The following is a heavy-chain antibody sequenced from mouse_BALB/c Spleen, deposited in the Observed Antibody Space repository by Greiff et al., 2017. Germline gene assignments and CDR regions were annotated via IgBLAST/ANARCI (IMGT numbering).Heavy chain of an antibody. J-gene: IGHJ2*01. CDR1: GYSITSDYA. CDR3: AREGAFGNYAFDY. D-gene: IGHD2-1*01. CDR2: ISYSGST. V-gene: IGHV3-2*02. Sequence: DVKLQESGPGLVKPSQSLSLTCTVTGYSITSDYAWNWIRQFPGNKLEWMGYISYSGSTSYNPSLKSRISITRDTSKNQFFLQLNSVTTEDTATYYCAREGAFGNYAFDYWGQGTTLTVSS.